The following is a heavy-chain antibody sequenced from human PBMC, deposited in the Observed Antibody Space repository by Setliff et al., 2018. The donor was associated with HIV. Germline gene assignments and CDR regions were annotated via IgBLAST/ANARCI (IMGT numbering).Heavy chain of an antibody. J-gene: IGHJ6*03. D-gene: IGHD1-20*01. Sequence: GGSLRLSCAASGFTFSSYEMNWVRQAPGKGLEWVSYISSSSGAIYYADSVKGRFTISRDNVKNSLYLQMNSLRSEDTAVYFCAKSFNSGPTNWNIDVWGTGTTVTVSS. CDR2: ISSSSGAI. CDR3: AKSFNSGPTNWNIDV. CDR1: GFTFSSYE. V-gene: IGHV3-48*03.